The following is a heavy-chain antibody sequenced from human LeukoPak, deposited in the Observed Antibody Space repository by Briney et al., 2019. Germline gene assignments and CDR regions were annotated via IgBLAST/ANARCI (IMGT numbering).Heavy chain of an antibody. D-gene: IGHD2-2*01. V-gene: IGHV3-23*01. CDR1: GFTFSSYA. CDR2: ISGSGGST. J-gene: IGHJ4*02. CDR3: AKVWGLGIVVVPAAQFDY. Sequence: GGSLRLSCAASGFTFSSYAMSWVRQAPGKGLEWVSAISGSGGSTYYADSVKGRFTISRDNSKNTLYLQMNSLRAEDTAVYYCAKVWGLGIVVVPAAQFDYWGQGTLVTVSS.